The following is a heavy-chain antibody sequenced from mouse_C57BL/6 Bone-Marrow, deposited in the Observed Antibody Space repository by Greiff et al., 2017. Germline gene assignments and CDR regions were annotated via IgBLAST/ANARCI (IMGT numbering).Heavy chain of an antibody. V-gene: IGHV14-4*01. J-gene: IGHJ2*01. D-gene: IGHD1-1*01. CDR3: ATVVINTI. CDR2: IDPENGDT. CDR1: GFNIKDDY. Sequence: VQLQQSGAELVRPGASVKLSCTASGFNIKDDYMHWVKQRPEQGLEWIGWIDPENGDTEYAAKFQGKATITADTSSNTAYLQLSSLTSEDTAVYYCATVVINTIWGQGTTLTVSS.